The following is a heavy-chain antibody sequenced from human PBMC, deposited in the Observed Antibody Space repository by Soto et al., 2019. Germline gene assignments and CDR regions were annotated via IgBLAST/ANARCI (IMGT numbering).Heavy chain of an antibody. J-gene: IGHJ6*02. CDR3: ARGWNDLSSSYYYDGMDV. CDR1: GGSISSYY. V-gene: IGHV4-59*01. Sequence: SETLSLTCTVSGGSISSYYWSWIRQPPGKGLEWIGYIYYSGSTNYNPSLKSRVTISVDTSKNQFSLKLSSVTAADTAVYDCARGWNDLSSSYYYDGMDVWGQGTTVTVSS. D-gene: IGHD6-6*01. CDR2: IYYSGST.